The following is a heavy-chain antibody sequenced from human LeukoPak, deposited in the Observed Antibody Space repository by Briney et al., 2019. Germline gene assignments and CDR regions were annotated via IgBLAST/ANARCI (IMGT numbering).Heavy chain of an antibody. CDR1: GYTFNHHG. V-gene: IGHV1-18*01. J-gene: IGHJ4*02. CDR2: ISCYNGDT. D-gene: IGHD6-19*01. CDR3: VRDPTNTSGRYAYFDY. Sequence: ASVKVSCKASGYTFNHHGISWVRQAPGQGLEWMGWISCYNGDTNYAQKFQGRVTMSTDTSTSTAYMELTGLRSDDTAVYYCVRDPTNTSGRYAYFDYWGQGTLVTVSS.